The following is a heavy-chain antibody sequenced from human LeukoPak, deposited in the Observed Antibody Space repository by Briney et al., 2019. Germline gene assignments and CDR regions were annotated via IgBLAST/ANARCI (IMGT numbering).Heavy chain of an antibody. CDR1: GYTFTGHY. Sequence: ASVKVSCKASGYTFTGHYMHWVRQAPGQGLEWMGWINPNSGDTNSAQRFQGRVTMTRDTSISTAYMELNRLRSDDTAVNYCARDVGFYYYDSRGYGPVDYWGQGTLVTVSS. V-gene: IGHV1-2*02. J-gene: IGHJ4*02. CDR3: ARDVGFYYYDSRGYGPVDY. CDR2: INPNSGDT. D-gene: IGHD3-22*01.